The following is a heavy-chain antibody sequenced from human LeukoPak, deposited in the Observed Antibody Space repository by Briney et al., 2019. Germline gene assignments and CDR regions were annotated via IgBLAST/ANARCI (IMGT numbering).Heavy chain of an antibody. CDR3: ARDHYDFWSGHYYYYYMDV. D-gene: IGHD3-3*01. V-gene: IGHV3-21*01. J-gene: IGHJ6*03. CDR1: GFTFSSYS. CDR2: ISSSSSYI. Sequence: GGSLRLSCAASGFTFSSYSMNWVRQAPGKGLEWVSSISSSSSYIYYADSVKGRFTISRDNAKNSLYLQMNSLRAEDTAVYYCARDHYDFWSGHYYYYYMDVWGKGTTVTVSS.